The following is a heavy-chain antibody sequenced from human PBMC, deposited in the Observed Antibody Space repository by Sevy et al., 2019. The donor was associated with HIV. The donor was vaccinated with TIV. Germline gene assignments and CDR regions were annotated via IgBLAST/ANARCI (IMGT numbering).Heavy chain of an antibody. V-gene: IGHV3-30-3*01. CDR2: ISYDGSNK. J-gene: IGHJ4*02. CDR3: AREMATIPYYFDY. Sequence: GGSLRLSCAASGFTFSSYAMHWVRQAPGKGLEWVAVISYDGSNKYYADSVKGRFTISRDNSKNTLYLQMNSLRAEDTAVYYCAREMATIPYYFDYWGQGTLVTVSS. CDR1: GFTFSSYA. D-gene: IGHD5-12*01.